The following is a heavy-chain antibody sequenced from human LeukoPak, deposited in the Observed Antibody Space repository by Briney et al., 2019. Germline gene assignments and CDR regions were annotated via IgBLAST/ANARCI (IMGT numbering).Heavy chain of an antibody. V-gene: IGHV3-7*01. CDR2: INYDGSQK. J-gene: IGHJ4*02. CDR3: ASSHDSSGND. Sequence: GGSLRLSCVASGYSFSNSWVAWVRQAPGKGLEWVGNINYDGSQKYNVDSVKGRFTISRDNAKNSLYLEMNSLRADDTAVYFCASSHDSSGNDWGQGAMVTVSS. CDR1: GYSFSNSW. D-gene: IGHD3-22*01.